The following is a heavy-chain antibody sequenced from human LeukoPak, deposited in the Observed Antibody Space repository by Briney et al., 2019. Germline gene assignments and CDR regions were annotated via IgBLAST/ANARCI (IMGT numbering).Heavy chain of an antibody. V-gene: IGHV4-30-2*01. J-gene: IGHJ3*02. D-gene: IGHD3-22*01. CDR2: INHSGST. CDR3: ARRPLGSGYYRHAFDI. Sequence: SQTLSLTCTVSGGSISSGGYYWSWIRQPPGKGLEWIGEINHSGSTNYNPSLKSRVTISVDTSKNQFSLKLSSVTAADTAVYYCARRPLGSGYYRHAFDIWGQGTMVTVSS. CDR1: GGSISSGGYY.